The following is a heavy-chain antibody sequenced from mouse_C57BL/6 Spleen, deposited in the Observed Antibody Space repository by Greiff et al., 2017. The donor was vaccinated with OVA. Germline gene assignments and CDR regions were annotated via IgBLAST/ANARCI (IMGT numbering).Heavy chain of an antibody. CDR3: ARNERNYYGNSFAY. Sequence: VQLQQSGPGLVQPSQSLSITCTASGFSLTSYGVHWVRQSPGKGLEWLGVIWSGGSTDYNAAFISRLSISKDNSESQVFFKMNSLQADDTAKYYCARNERNYYGNSFAYWGQGTLVTVSA. J-gene: IGHJ3*01. D-gene: IGHD2-1*01. CDR1: GFSLTSYG. CDR2: IWSGGST. V-gene: IGHV2-2*01.